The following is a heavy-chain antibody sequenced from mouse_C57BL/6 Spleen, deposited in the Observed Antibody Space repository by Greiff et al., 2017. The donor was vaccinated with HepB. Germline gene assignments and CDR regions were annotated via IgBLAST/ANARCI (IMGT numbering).Heavy chain of an antibody. Sequence: VQLQQSGAELARPGASVKLSCKASGYTFTSYGISWVKQRTGQGLEWIGEIYPRSGNTYYNEKFKGKATLTADKSSSTAYMELRSLTSEDSAVYFCARRDSNYEDYFDYWGQGTTLTVSS. CDR2: IYPRSGNT. D-gene: IGHD2-5*01. CDR1: GYTFTSYG. V-gene: IGHV1-81*01. J-gene: IGHJ2*01. CDR3: ARRDSNYEDYFDY.